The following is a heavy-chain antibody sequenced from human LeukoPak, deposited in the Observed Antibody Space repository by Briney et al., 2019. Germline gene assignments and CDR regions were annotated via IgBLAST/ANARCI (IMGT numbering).Heavy chain of an antibody. Sequence: PGGSLRLSCAASGFSFSSYWMHWVRQAPGKGLVWVSRINEDGSTINYADSVKGRFTISRDNAKNTLYLQMNTLRAEDTAVYYCARDQSQAGPTTVDYWGQGTLVTISS. D-gene: IGHD1-14*01. V-gene: IGHV3-74*01. J-gene: IGHJ4*02. CDR3: ARDQSQAGPTTVDY. CDR2: INEDGSTI. CDR1: GFSFSSYW.